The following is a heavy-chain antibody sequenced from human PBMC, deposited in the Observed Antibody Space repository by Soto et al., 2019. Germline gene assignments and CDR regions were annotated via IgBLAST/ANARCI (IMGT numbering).Heavy chain of an antibody. J-gene: IGHJ6*02. CDR1: GYSFTSYW. Sequence: PGESLKISCKGSGYSFTSYWISWVRQMPGKGLEWMGRIDPSDSYTNYSPSFQGHVTISADKSISTAYLQWSSLKASDTAMYYCARRGGYCSSTSCYMSHDHYYGMDVWGQGTTVTVSS. CDR2: IDPSDSYT. CDR3: ARRGGYCSSTSCYMSHDHYYGMDV. V-gene: IGHV5-10-1*01. D-gene: IGHD2-2*02.